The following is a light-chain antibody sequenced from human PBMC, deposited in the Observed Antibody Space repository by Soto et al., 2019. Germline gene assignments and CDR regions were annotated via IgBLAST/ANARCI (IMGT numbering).Light chain of an antibody. V-gene: IGKV1-5*01. CDR1: QSISSW. Sequence: DIPMAPAPFHLVSSLGERVTLTFPASQSISSWLAWYQQKPGKAPKLLIYDASSLESGVPSRFSGSGSGTEFTLTISSLQPDDFATYYCQQYNGFSSFGQGTKVDIK. J-gene: IGKJ1*01. CDR3: QQYNGFSS. CDR2: DAS.